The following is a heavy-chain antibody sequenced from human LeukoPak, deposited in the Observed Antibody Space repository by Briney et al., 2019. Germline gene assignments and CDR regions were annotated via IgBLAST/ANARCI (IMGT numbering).Heavy chain of an antibody. CDR2: INPNSGGT. D-gene: IGHD6-6*01. CDR3: ARYVGYFIAARPINWFDP. J-gene: IGHJ5*02. V-gene: IGHV1-2*02. CDR1: GYTFTGYQ. Sequence: ASVKVSCEASGYTFTGYQMHWVRQAPGEGLEWMGWINPNSGGTNYAQKFQGRVTMTRDTSISTADMELSRLRSDDTAVYYCARYVGYFIAARPINWFDPWGQGTLVTVSS.